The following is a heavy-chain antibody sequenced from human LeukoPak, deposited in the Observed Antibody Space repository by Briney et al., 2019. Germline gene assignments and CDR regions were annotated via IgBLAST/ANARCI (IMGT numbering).Heavy chain of an antibody. CDR1: GFTFSDHY. CDR2: SRNKANSYTT. CDR3: AGGAAAAGGGHDY. D-gene: IGHD6-13*01. J-gene: IGHJ4*02. V-gene: IGHV3-72*01. Sequence: GGSLRLSCAVSGFTFSDHYMDWVRQAPGKGQEWVGRSRNKANSYTTEYAASVKGRFIISRGVSGNSLFLQMNGLKSEDTAVYYCAGGAAAAGGGHDYWGQGTLVTVSS.